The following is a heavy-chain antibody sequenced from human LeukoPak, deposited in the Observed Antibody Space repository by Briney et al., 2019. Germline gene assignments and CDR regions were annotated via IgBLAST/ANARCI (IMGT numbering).Heavy chain of an antibody. J-gene: IGHJ4*02. CDR2: IIPILGIA. CDR3: ATLTGTGPLPFDY. V-gene: IGHV1-69*02. D-gene: IGHD1-20*01. Sequence: ASVKVSCKASGVTFSSYTISLVRQAPGQGLEWMGRIIPILGIANYAQKFQGRVTITADESSSTAYMELSSLHSEDMAVYYCATLTGTGPLPFDYWGQATLLTVSS. CDR1: GVTFSSYT.